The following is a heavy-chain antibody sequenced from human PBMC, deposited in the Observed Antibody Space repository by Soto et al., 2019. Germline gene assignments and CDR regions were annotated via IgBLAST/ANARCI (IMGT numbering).Heavy chain of an antibody. CDR1: GFTFSSYG. D-gene: IGHD3-3*01. Sequence: QVQLVESGGGVVQPGRSLRLSCAASGFTFSSYGMHWVRQAPGKGLEWVAVISYDGSNKYYADSVKGRFTISRDNSKNTLYLQMNSLSAEDTSVYYCAKYGGHTIFGVVIIDYYYYMDVWGKGTTVTVSS. V-gene: IGHV3-30*18. CDR3: AKYGGHTIFGVVIIDYYYYMDV. CDR2: ISYDGSNK. J-gene: IGHJ6*03.